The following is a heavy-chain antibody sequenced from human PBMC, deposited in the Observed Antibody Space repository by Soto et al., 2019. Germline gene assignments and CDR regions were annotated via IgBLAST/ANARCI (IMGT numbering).Heavy chain of an antibody. CDR2: ISSSGSSV. Sequence: PGGSLRLSCAASGFTFSTCSMNWVRRAPGKGLEWISYISSSGSSVYYADSVKGRFSTSRDNAKDSLNLHMDSLSVEDTAVYYCAREGMGAAFGDAFDSWGKGTLVTVSS. V-gene: IGHV3-21*05. J-gene: IGHJ3*01. CDR3: AREGMGAAFGDAFDS. D-gene: IGHD2-15*01. CDR1: GFTFSTCS.